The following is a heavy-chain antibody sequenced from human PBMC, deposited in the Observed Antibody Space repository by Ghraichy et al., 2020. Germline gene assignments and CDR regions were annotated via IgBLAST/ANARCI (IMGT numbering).Heavy chain of an antibody. D-gene: IGHD3-3*01. Sequence: ASVKVSCKASGYTFTSYDINWVRQATGQGLEWMGWINPNSGNTGYAQKFQGRVTMTRNTSISTAYMELSSLRSEDTAVYYCARGPPIFGVVILYYYGMDVWGQGTTVTVSS. CDR3: ARGPPIFGVVILYYYGMDV. V-gene: IGHV1-8*01. J-gene: IGHJ6*02. CDR1: GYTFTSYD. CDR2: INPNSGNT.